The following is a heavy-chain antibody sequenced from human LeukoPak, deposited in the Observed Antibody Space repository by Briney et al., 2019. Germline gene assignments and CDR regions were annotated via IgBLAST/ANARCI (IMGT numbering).Heavy chain of an antibody. CDR1: EFTFSSYS. CDR3: AREQSYGDYPLTEYYGMDV. J-gene: IGHJ6*02. V-gene: IGHV3-21*01. Sequence: PGGSLRLSCAASEFTFSSYSMNGVRQAPGKGLEWVSSISSSSSYIYYADSVKGRFTISRDNAKNSLYLQMNSLRAEDTAVYYCAREQSYGDYPLTEYYGMDVWGQGTTATVSS. CDR2: ISSSSSYI. D-gene: IGHD4-17*01.